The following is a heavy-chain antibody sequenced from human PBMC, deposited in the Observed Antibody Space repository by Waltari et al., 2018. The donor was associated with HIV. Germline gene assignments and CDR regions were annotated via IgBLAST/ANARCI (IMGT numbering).Heavy chain of an antibody. CDR3: ASARETMGVDFDS. D-gene: IGHD3-3*01. Sequence: QVHLVQSGAEVKKPGSSVKVSCKASGGDFVSHCFYWWRQARGQGLEWMGRAIPMFGTANYARKFQGRVTITADKSTTTAYMELNGLRIDDTAVYYCASARETMGVDFDSWGQGTLVTVS. CDR2: AIPMFGTA. CDR1: GGDFVSHC. J-gene: IGHJ5*01. V-gene: IGHV1-69*08.